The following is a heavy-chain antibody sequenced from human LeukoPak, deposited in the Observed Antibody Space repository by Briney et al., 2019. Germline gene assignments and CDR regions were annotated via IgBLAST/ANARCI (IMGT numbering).Heavy chain of an antibody. CDR1: GFIFSNFW. Sequence: GGSLRLSCAASGFIFSNFWMRWVRQAPGKGLEWVANIKRDGSEQYYVDSVKGRLIISRDNAKNSVSLQMSSLRAEDTAVYYCGGGPGYWSQGTLVTVSS. CDR2: IKRDGSEQ. J-gene: IGHJ4*02. V-gene: IGHV3-7*01. CDR3: GGGPGY. D-gene: IGHD2-15*01.